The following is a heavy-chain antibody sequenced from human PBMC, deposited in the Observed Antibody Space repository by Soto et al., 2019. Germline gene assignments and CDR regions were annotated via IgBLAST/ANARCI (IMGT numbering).Heavy chain of an antibody. CDR3: AKDFGYNYGYDPFHI. Sequence: GGTLRLSCAASVLAFSNYAMSWVRQAPGKGLEWVSGVSGSGGSTYCVDSVKGRFTISRDNSKNTLYLQMNSLRAEDTAVYYCAKDFGYNYGYDPFHIWGQGTMVTVSS. CDR2: VSGSGGST. D-gene: IGHD5-18*01. V-gene: IGHV3-23*01. CDR1: VLAFSNYA. J-gene: IGHJ3*02.